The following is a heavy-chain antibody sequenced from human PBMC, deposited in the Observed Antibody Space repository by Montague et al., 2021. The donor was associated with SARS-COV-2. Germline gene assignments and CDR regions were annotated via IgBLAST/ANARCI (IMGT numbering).Heavy chain of an antibody. CDR3: ARVPDYYESSGYYFDAFDI. Sequence: SETLSLTCAVYGGSFSGYYWSWIRQPPGKGLEWIGEINHSGSINYNPSLKSRVTISVDTSKNQFSLKLSSVTAADTAVYYCARVPDYYESSGYYFDAFDIWGQGTTVTVSS. CDR2: INHSGSI. D-gene: IGHD3-22*01. V-gene: IGHV4-34*01. J-gene: IGHJ3*02. CDR1: GGSFSGYY.